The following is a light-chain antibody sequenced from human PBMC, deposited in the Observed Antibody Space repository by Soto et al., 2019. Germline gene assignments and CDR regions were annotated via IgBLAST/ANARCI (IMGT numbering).Light chain of an antibody. CDR3: SSYAGSNNLVV. Sequence: QSALTQPPSASGSPGQSVTISCTGTSSDVGGYNCVSWYQQHPGKAPKLMIYEVSKRPSGVPDRFSGSKSGNTASLTVSGLQAEDEADYYCSSYAGSNNLVVFGGGAQLTVL. CDR1: SSDVGGYNC. J-gene: IGLJ2*01. V-gene: IGLV2-8*01. CDR2: EVS.